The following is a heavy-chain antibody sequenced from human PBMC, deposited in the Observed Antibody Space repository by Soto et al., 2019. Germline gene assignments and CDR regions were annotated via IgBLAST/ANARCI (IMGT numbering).Heavy chain of an antibody. V-gene: IGHV3-33*08. CDR3: ARDRGCSSTSCYFRYGLDV. J-gene: IGHJ6*04. Sequence: GGSLRLSCAASGFTFSSYAMSWVRQAPGKGLEWVAVIWYDGSNKYYADSVKGRFTISRDNSKNTLYLQMNSLRAEDTAVYYCARDRGCSSTSCYFRYGLDVWGKGTTVTVSS. CDR2: IWYDGSNK. D-gene: IGHD2-2*01. CDR1: GFTFSSYA.